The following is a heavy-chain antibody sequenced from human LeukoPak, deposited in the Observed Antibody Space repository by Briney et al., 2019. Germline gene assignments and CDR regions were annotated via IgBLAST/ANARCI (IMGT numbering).Heavy chain of an antibody. V-gene: IGHV1-2*02. J-gene: IGHJ1*01. Sequence: ASVKVSCKPPRYTFSAYYIHWVRQAPGQGLEWMGWINPNSGGTNYAQEFQGRVTVTRDTSISTAYMELSRLRSADTAVYYCARGVYGSSEYFQHWGQGTLVTVSS. CDR3: ARGVYGSSEYFQH. D-gene: IGHD6-6*01. CDR1: RYTFSAYY. CDR2: INPNSGGT.